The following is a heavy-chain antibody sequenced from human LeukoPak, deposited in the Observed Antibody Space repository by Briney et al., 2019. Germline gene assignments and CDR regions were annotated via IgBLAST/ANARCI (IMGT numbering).Heavy chain of an antibody. V-gene: IGHV3-11*04. Sequence: GSLRLSCAASGFTFSDHYMSWIRQTPGNRLEWVSYISSSGTTIYYADSVKGRFTISRDNAKNSLYLQMNSLRAEDSAVYYCARGVTTVENWGQGTLVTVSS. CDR2: ISSSGTTI. D-gene: IGHD4-23*01. CDR3: ARGVTTVEN. J-gene: IGHJ4*02. CDR1: GFTFSDHY.